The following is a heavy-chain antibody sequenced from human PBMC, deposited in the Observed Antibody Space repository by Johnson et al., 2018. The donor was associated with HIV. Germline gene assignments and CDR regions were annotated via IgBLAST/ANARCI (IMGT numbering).Heavy chain of an antibody. CDR3: AKDRNGGAFDI. CDR2: ISWNSGNI. D-gene: IGHD1-14*01. Sequence: VQLVESGGGLVQPGGSLRLSCAASGFTFDDFAMHWVRQAPGKGLEWVSGISWNSGNIGYADSVKGRFTISRDNSKNTLYLQMNSLRAEDTAVYYCAKDRNGGAFDIWGQGTMVTVSS. CDR1: GFTFDDFA. V-gene: IGHV3-9*01. J-gene: IGHJ3*02.